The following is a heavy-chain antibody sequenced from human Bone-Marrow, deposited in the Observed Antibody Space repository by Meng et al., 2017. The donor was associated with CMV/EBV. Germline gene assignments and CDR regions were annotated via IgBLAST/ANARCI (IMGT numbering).Heavy chain of an antibody. Sequence: QVQLVQSGAEVTKPGASVKVSCKASGYTFTSYGISWVRQAPGQGLEWMGWISAYNGNTNYAQKLQGRVTMTTDTSTSTAYMELRSPRSDDTAVYYCARDPPSYYYDSSGYCDYWGQGTLVTVSS. CDR3: ARDPPSYYYDSSGYCDY. J-gene: IGHJ4*02. CDR1: GYTFTSYG. V-gene: IGHV1-18*01. CDR2: ISAYNGNT. D-gene: IGHD3-22*01.